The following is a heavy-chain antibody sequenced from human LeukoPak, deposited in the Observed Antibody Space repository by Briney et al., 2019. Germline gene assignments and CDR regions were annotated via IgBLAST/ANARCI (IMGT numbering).Heavy chain of an antibody. J-gene: IGHJ4*02. V-gene: IGHV1-18*01. CDR1: GFTFTGYG. D-gene: IGHD3-10*01. CDR2: ISGYNGNT. CDR3: ARDGGGYYGSGGYFTPSVY. Sequence: PGASVKVSCKASGFTFTGYGISWVRQAPGQGLEWMGWISGYNGNTNYVQKLQGRVIMTTDTSTSTAYIELRSLRAGDTAVYYCARDGGGYYGSGGYFTPSVYWVQGTLVTVSS.